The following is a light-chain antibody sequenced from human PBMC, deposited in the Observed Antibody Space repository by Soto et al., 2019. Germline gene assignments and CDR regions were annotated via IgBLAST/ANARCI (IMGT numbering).Light chain of an antibody. CDR1: SSDVGGYNY. V-gene: IGLV2-11*01. CDR2: DVS. CDR3: CSYPGSYTFDV. J-gene: IGLJ1*01. Sequence: QSALTQPRSVSGSPGQSVTISCTGTSSDVGGYNYVSWYQQHPGKAPKLMIYDVSKRPSGVPDRFSGSKSGNTASLTISGLQAEDEADYYCCSYPGSYTFDVFGTGTKVTVL.